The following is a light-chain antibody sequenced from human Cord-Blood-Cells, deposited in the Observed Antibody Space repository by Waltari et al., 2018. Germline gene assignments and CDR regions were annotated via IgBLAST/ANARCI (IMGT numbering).Light chain of an antibody. CDR3: AAWDDSLSAWV. V-gene: IGLV1-47*01. Sequence: QSVLTQPPSASGTPGQRVTISCSGSSSTIGSNYVYWYQQLPGTAPKLLIYRNNPRPSGVPDRFSGSKSGTSASLAISGLRSEDEADYYCAAWDDSLSAWVFGGGTKLTVL. CDR1: SSTIGSNY. J-gene: IGLJ3*02. CDR2: RNN.